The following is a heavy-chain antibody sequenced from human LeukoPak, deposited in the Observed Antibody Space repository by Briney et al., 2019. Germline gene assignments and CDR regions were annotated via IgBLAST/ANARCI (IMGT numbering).Heavy chain of an antibody. Sequence: PSETLSLTCAVYGGSFSGYYWGWIRRPPGKGLEWIGEINHSGSTNYNPSLKSRVTISVDTSKNQFSLKLSSVTAADTAVYYCARVPGYCSSTSCHHDYWGQGTLVTVSS. CDR3: ARVPGYCSSTSCHHDY. V-gene: IGHV4-34*01. D-gene: IGHD2-2*01. CDR1: GGSFSGYY. CDR2: INHSGST. J-gene: IGHJ4*02.